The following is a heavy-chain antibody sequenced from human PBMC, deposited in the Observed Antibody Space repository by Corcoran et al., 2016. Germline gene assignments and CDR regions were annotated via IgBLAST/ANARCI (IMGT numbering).Heavy chain of an antibody. CDR1: GSTFGNAW. Sequence: EVQLVESGGGLVKPGGSLRHSCAASGSTFGNAWMSWVRQAPWKGLEWVGRIKSKTDGGTTDYAAPVKGRFTISRDESKNTLYLQMNNLKTVDTTVYYCNTTPRLGGYWGQGTLVTVSS. J-gene: IGHJ4*02. D-gene: IGHD2-15*01. CDR2: IKSKTDGGTT. V-gene: IGHV3-15*01. CDR3: NTTPRLGGY.